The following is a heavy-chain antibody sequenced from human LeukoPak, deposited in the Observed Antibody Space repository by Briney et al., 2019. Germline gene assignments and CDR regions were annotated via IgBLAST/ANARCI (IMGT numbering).Heavy chain of an antibody. Sequence: SATLSLTCAVSGYSISSGYYWGWIRQPPGKGLEWIGSIYHSGSTYYNPSLKSRVTISVDTSKNQFSLKLSSVTAADTAVYYCARAVAQWLVSDAFDIWGQGTMVTVSS. D-gene: IGHD6-19*01. CDR1: GYSISSGYY. J-gene: IGHJ3*02. CDR3: ARAVAQWLVSDAFDI. V-gene: IGHV4-38-2*01. CDR2: IYHSGST.